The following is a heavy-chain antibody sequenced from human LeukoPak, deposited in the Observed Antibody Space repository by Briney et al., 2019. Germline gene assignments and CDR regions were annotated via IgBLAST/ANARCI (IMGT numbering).Heavy chain of an antibody. Sequence: SETLSLTCTVSGGSISSYYWSWIRQPPGKGLEWIGYIYYSGSTNYNPSLKSRVTISVDTSKNQFSLKLSSVTAADTAVYYCARVVVEYYGSGLTYYYYYYMDVWGKGTTVTVSS. CDR3: ARVVVEYYGSGLTYYYYYYMDV. J-gene: IGHJ6*03. CDR2: IYYSGST. V-gene: IGHV4-59*01. CDR1: GGSISSYY. D-gene: IGHD3-10*01.